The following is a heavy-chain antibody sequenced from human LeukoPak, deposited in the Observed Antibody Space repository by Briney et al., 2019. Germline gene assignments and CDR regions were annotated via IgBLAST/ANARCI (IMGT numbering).Heavy chain of an antibody. CDR2: INPNSGGT. V-gene: IGHV1-2*04. Sequence: ASVKVSCKASGYTFTGYYMHWVRQAPGQGLEWMGWINPNSGGTNYAQKFQGWVTMTRDTSISTAYMELSRLRSDDTAVYYCARTYSGSCYSAFDIWGQGTMVTVSS. J-gene: IGHJ3*02. D-gene: IGHD1-26*01. CDR3: ARTYSGSCYSAFDI. CDR1: GYTFTGYY.